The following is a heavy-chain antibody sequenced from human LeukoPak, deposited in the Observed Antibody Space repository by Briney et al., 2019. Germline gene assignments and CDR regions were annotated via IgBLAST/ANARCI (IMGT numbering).Heavy chain of an antibody. CDR1: GFTFSNYN. V-gene: IGHV3-33*08. J-gene: IGHJ4*02. Sequence: PRGSLRLSCAASGFTFSNYNMNWVRQAPGKGLEWVALIRYDGSNEYYADSVKGRFAISRDNSKSTLYLQMNSLRGEDTAVYYCAGGRGWLVNYWGQGTLVTVSS. CDR3: AGGRGWLVNY. CDR2: IRYDGSNE. D-gene: IGHD6-19*01.